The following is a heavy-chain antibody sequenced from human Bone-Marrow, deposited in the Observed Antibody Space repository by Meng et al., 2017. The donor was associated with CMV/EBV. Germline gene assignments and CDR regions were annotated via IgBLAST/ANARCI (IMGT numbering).Heavy chain of an antibody. D-gene: IGHD2/OR15-2a*01. V-gene: IGHV3-21*01. CDR2: ISSSSSYI. CDR1: GFTFSSYS. Sequence: GESLKISCAASGFTFSSYSMNWVRQAPGKGLEWVSSISSSSSYIYYADSVKGRFTISRDNAKNSLYLQMNSLRAEDTAVYYCARARNMAVGYWGQGTLVTVYS. CDR3: ARARNMAVGY. J-gene: IGHJ4*02.